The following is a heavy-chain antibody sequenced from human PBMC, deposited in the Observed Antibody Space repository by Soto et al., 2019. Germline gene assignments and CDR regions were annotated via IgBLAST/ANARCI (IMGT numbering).Heavy chain of an antibody. CDR2: MYNSGST. V-gene: IGHV4-61*08. Sequence: PXETLSLTCTVSGGSVSSGGYYWSWIRQPPGKGLEWIGYMYNSGSTNYNPSLKSRVIISVDTSKNQFSLKPSSVTAADTAVYYCARVSGGWYYFDYWRQGTLVTVSS. CDR3: ARVSGGWYYFDY. CDR1: GGSVSSGGYY. J-gene: IGHJ4*02. D-gene: IGHD6-19*01.